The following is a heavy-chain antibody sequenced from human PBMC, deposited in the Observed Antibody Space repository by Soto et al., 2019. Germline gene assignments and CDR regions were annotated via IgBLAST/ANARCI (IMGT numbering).Heavy chain of an antibody. Sequence: DVQLVESGGGLIQPGESLRLSCAAFGLTVSGKKYVAWVRQAPGKGLEWISALYDVDDTYYADSVKGRFTTSSDSSKTTVYLQMNGLRPDDTAVYYCASWHEREHAYDVWGRGTTVTVSS. V-gene: IGHV3-53*01. J-gene: IGHJ3*01. CDR2: LYDVDDT. CDR3: ASWHEREHAYDV. CDR1: GLTVSGKKY. D-gene: IGHD1-1*01.